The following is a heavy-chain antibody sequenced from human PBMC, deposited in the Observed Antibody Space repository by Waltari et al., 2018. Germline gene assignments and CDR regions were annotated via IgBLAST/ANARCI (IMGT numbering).Heavy chain of an antibody. D-gene: IGHD2-15*01. CDR3: ARAGYCSGGSCRGGYYYYMDV. CDR2: IYYSGST. J-gene: IGHJ6*03. Sequence: QVQLQESGPGLVKPSETLSLTCTVSGGPISRYYWRWIRQPPGQGLEWIGYIYYSGSTNYNPSLKSRVTISVDTSKNQFSLKLSSVTAADTAVYYCARAGYCSGGSCRGGYYYYMDVWGKGTTVTVSS. CDR1: GGPISRYY. V-gene: IGHV4-59*01.